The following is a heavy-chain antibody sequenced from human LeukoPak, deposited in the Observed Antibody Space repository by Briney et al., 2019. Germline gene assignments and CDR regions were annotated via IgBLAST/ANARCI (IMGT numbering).Heavy chain of an antibody. CDR2: INQDGREK. J-gene: IGHJ4*02. D-gene: IGHD4-11*01. CDR1: GFTFSSYW. Sequence: GGSLRLSCAASGFTFSSYWMTWVRQAAGKGLEWMANINQDGREKYYVAPVAGRFTISRDNAKNSLYLEMDRLRAEDTAIYYCANRAETTTGSFYWGEGGLVAVFS. CDR3: ANRAETTTGSFY. V-gene: IGHV3-7*02.